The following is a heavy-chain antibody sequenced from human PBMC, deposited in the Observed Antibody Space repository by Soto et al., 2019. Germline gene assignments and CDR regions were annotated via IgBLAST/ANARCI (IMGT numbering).Heavy chain of an antibody. D-gene: IGHD2-15*01. CDR1: GFTFSSYA. CDR3: AKDQVDPILYYYYGMDV. V-gene: IGHV3-23*01. J-gene: IGHJ6*02. Sequence: LRLSCAASGFTFSSYAMSWVRRAPGKGLEWVSAISGSGGSTYYADSVKGRFTISRDNSKNTLYLQMNSLRAEDTAVYYCAKDQVDPILYYYYGMDVWGQGTTVTVSS. CDR2: ISGSGGST.